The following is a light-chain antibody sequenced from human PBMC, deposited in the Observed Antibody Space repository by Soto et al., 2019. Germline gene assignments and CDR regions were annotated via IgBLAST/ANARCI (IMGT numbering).Light chain of an antibody. CDR3: QKYNSAPRT. V-gene: IGKV1-27*01. Sequence: DIQMTQSPSSLSASVGDRVTITCRASQGISNDLAWYQQKPGKVPKLLIYAASTLQSGVPSRFSGSGSGTEFTLTISSLQPEDDATYYCQKYNSAPRTFGQGTKVEIK. J-gene: IGKJ1*01. CDR1: QGISND. CDR2: AAS.